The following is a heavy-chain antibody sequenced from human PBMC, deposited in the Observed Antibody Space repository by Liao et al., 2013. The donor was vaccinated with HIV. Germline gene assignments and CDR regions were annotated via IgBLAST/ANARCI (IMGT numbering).Heavy chain of an antibody. D-gene: IGHD6-13*01. J-gene: IGHJ1*01. Sequence: QVQLQESGPGLVKPSETLSLTCTVSGGSINNYYWSWIRQSPGRGLEWIGIIYYSGNTNYNPSLKSRVTMSVDTFKNQFSLKLMSVSAADTAVYYCARDGPHGYSSSWYLGAAYFQHWGQGTLVTVSS. CDR3: ARDGPHGYSSSWYLGAAYFQH. CDR1: GGSINNYY. CDR2: IYYSGNT. V-gene: IGHV4-59*01.